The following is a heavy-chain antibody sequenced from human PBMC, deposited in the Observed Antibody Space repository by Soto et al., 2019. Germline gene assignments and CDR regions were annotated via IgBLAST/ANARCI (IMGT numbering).Heavy chain of an antibody. CDR3: ARNLVVVVDATRALGY. CDR2: INAGNGNT. J-gene: IGHJ4*02. D-gene: IGHD2-15*01. CDR1: GYTFTSYT. V-gene: IGHV1-3*01. Sequence: AASVKVSCKASGYTFTSYTMHWVRQAPGQTLEWMGWINAGNGNTKSSQKFQGRVTITRDTSATTAYMELSSLRPEDTAVYYCARNLVVVVDATRALGYWGQGTLVTVSS.